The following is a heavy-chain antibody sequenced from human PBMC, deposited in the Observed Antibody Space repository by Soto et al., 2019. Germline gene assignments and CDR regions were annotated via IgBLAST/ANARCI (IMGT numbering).Heavy chain of an antibody. J-gene: IGHJ6*02. D-gene: IGHD3-22*01. CDR3: ARALYYYDSSGERGCYYGMDV. CDR2: IIPIFGTA. Sequence: SVKVCCKASGGAFSIYAISWVRQAPGQGLEWMGGIIPIFGTANYAQKFQGRVTITADKSTSTAYMELSSLRSEDTAVYYCARALYYYDSSGERGCYYGMDVWGQGTTVTVSS. V-gene: IGHV1-69*06. CDR1: GGAFSIYA.